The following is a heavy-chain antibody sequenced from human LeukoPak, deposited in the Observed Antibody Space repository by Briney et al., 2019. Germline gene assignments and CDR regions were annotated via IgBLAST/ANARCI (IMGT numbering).Heavy chain of an antibody. D-gene: IGHD2-8*02. CDR2: IRSKRNNYAT. CDR3: TRRDDITLVVPHDY. V-gene: IGHV3-73*01. CDR1: GFTFSGSA. Sequence: GGSLRLSCAASGFTFSGSAVHWVRQASGKGLEWVGRIRSKRNNYATAYTASVKGRFTISRDDSKNTAYLQMDSLKSQDTAVYYCTRRDDITLVVPHDYWGQGTLVTASS. J-gene: IGHJ4*02.